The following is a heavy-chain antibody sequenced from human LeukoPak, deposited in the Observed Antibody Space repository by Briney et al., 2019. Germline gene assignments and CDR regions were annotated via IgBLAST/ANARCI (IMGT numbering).Heavy chain of an antibody. D-gene: IGHD6-19*01. Sequence: SETLSLTCAVYGGSFSGYYWSWIRQPPGKGLEWIGEINHSGSTNYNPSLKSRVTISVDMSKNQFSLKLSSVTAADTAVYYCARVIAVADNWFDPWGQGTLVTVSS. CDR2: INHSGST. V-gene: IGHV4-34*01. J-gene: IGHJ5*02. CDR1: GGSFSGYY. CDR3: ARVIAVADNWFDP.